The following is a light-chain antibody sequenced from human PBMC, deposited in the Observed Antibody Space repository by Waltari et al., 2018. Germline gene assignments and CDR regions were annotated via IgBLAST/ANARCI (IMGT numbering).Light chain of an antibody. Sequence: QSVLTQPPSVSGAPGQRVTISCTGSSSNTGAGYAIHWYQQLPGTAPKLLINGNSNLPSGVPDRFSGSKSGTSSSLAITGLQAEDEADYYCQSYDNSLSGYVFGTGTKVTVL. J-gene: IGLJ1*01. CDR3: QSYDNSLSGYV. CDR2: GNS. V-gene: IGLV1-40*01. CDR1: SSNTGAGYA.